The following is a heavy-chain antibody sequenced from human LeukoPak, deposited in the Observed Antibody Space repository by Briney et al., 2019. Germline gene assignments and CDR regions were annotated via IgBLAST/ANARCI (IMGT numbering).Heavy chain of an antibody. CDR1: GFTFSSYG. CDR3: AKDFGSSVGYSPFDF. Sequence: GGSLRLSCAASGFTFSSYGMHWVRQAPGKGLEWVAVIWYDGSNKYYADFVKGRFTISRDNSKNTLYLQMNSLRAEDTVVYYCAKDFGSSVGYSPFDFWGQGTLVTVSS. J-gene: IGHJ4*02. CDR2: IWYDGSNK. V-gene: IGHV3-33*06. D-gene: IGHD2-15*01.